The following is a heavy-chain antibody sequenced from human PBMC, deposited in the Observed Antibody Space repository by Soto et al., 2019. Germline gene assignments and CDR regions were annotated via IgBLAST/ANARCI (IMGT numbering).Heavy chain of an antibody. CDR1: GGSISSSTW. J-gene: IGHJ4*02. Sequence: SETLSLTCVVSGGSISSSTWWSWVRQPPGKGLEWIGEIYHSGSTNYNPSFKSRLTMSIDKSKNQFSLNLSSLTAADTAVYYCARDVGGYTYGYVFDYWGQGTLVTVSS. CDR2: IYHSGST. D-gene: IGHD5-18*01. V-gene: IGHV4-4*02. CDR3: ARDVGGYTYGYVFDY.